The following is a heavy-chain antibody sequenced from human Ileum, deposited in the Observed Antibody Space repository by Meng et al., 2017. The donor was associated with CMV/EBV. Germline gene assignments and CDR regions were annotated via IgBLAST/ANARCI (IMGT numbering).Heavy chain of an antibody. Sequence: GGSLRLSCEASGFTFSNYWMFWVRQAPGKGLEWVANIKPDGTEQHYVGSVRGRFTISRDNAKNSLYLQMNSLRVEDTAVYYCVKDINSGFYFPYWGQGTLVTVSS. D-gene: IGHD1-26*01. CDR1: GFTFSNYW. J-gene: IGHJ4*02. CDR2: IKPDGTEQ. CDR3: VKDINSGFYFPY. V-gene: IGHV3-7*01.